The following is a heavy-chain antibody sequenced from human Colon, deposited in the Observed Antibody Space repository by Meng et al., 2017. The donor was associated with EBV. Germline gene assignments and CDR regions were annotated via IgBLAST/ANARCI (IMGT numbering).Heavy chain of an antibody. Sequence: QVQLQESGPGLVKPSGTLSLTCAVSGDSISNNWWSWGPQPPGKGLEWIGEIYHSGTTNYNPSLRSRVTISVDKSKNQFSLQLTSVTAADTAVYYCARNGDYNPGLYWGQGTLVTVSS. CDR1: GDSISNNW. D-gene: IGHD4-17*01. V-gene: IGHV4-4*02. CDR2: IYHSGTT. J-gene: IGHJ4*02. CDR3: ARNGDYNPGLY.